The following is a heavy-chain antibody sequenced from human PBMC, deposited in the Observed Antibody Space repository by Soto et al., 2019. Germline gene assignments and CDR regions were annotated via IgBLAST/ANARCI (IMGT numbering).Heavy chain of an antibody. Sequence: PSETLSLTCTVSGGSINNHYWSWIRQPPGKGLEWIGYIYYSGSTNYNPSLKSRVTISVDKSKNQFSLKLSSVTAADTAVYYCAREAIWYFDLWGRGTLVTVSS. CDR1: GGSINNHY. J-gene: IGHJ2*01. CDR3: AREAIWYFDL. CDR2: IYYSGST. D-gene: IGHD2-2*01. V-gene: IGHV4-59*11.